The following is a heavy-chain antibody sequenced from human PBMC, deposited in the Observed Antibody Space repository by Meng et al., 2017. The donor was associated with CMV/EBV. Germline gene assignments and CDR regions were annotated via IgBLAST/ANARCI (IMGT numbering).Heavy chain of an antibody. CDR2: IYWDDDK. CDR1: GFSLSTSGVG. J-gene: IGHJ4*02. CDR3: ARIAAAGRFDY. D-gene: IGHD6-13*01. V-gene: IGHV2-5*02. Sequence: QITLKGFGPTPVKPTQTPTLTSTFSGFSLSTSGVGVGWIRQPPGKALEWLALIYWDDDKRYSPSLKSRLTITKDTSKNQVVLTMTNMDPVDTATYYCARIAAAGRFDYWGQGTLVTVSS.